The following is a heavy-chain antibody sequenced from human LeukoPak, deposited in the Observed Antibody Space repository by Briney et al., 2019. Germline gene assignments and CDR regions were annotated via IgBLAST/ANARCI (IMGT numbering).Heavy chain of an antibody. V-gene: IGHV1-2*02. Sequence: ASVKVSCKASGYTFTGYYMHWVRQAPGQGLEWMGWINPNSGGTNYAQKFQGRVTMTRDTSISTAYMELSRLRSDDTAVYYCARPTSLTYYDFWSGLDDAFDIWGQGTMVTVSS. D-gene: IGHD3-3*01. CDR2: INPNSGGT. CDR1: GYTFTGYY. CDR3: ARPTSLTYYDFWSGLDDAFDI. J-gene: IGHJ3*02.